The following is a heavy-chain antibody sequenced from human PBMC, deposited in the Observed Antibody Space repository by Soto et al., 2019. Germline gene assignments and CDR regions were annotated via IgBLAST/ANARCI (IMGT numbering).Heavy chain of an antibody. Sequence: EVQLVESGGGLVKPGGSLRLSCAASGFTFSSYSMSWVRQAPGKGLEWVSSMSCRSYYIYYADSVKGRFTSSRDNATNSLYLQMNSMRVDDTDVYYCASTVVSPLCFDLWGSCTLVTVSS. V-gene: IGHV3-21*01. CDR2: MSCRSYYI. CDR3: ASTVVSPLCFDL. CDR1: GFTFSSYS. J-gene: IGHJ2*01. D-gene: IGHD2-15*01.